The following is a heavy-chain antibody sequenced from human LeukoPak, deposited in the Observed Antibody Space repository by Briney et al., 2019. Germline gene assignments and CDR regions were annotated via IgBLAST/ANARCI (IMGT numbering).Heavy chain of an antibody. V-gene: IGHV1-2*02. CDR2: IDANNGDT. Sequence: ASVKVSCKASGYTFRGNYIHWLRPAPGQGLEWMGWIDANNGDTKSAQKFQGRVTMSRDTSISTAYMDLSSLSPDDAAVYYCARDPSSVTLYFFDYWGQGTLVTVSS. CDR3: ARDPSSVTLYFFDY. D-gene: IGHD4-11*01. CDR1: GYTFRGNY. J-gene: IGHJ4*02.